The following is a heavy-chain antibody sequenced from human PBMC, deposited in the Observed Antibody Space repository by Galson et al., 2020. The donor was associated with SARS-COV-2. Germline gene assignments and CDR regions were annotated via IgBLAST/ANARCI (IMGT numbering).Heavy chain of an antibody. J-gene: IGHJ5*02. CDR3: ARDRPLGAAGEVGWFDP. V-gene: IGHV4-59*12. CDR2: IYYTGNT. Sequence: ASETLSLTCTVSGDSISSFYWSWIRQPPGETLEWIGYIYYTGNTNYNPSLKSRATISIDVSKNQFSLRLTSVTAADTAIYYCARDRPLGAAGEVGWFDPWGQGMLVTFSS. D-gene: IGHD6-13*01. CDR1: GDSISSFY.